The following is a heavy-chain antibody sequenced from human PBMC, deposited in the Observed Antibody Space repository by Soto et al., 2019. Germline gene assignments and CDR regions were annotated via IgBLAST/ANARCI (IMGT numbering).Heavy chain of an antibody. CDR2: IRSKANSYAT. CDR1: GFTFSGSA. Sequence: GSLRLSCAASGFTFSGSAMHWVRQASGKGLEWVGRIRSKANSYATAYAASVKGRFTISRDDSKNTAYLQMNSLKAEDTAVYYCTRPVDHNWFDPWGQGTLVTVSS. J-gene: IGHJ5*02. V-gene: IGHV3-73*01. CDR3: TRPVDHNWFDP. D-gene: IGHD2-15*01.